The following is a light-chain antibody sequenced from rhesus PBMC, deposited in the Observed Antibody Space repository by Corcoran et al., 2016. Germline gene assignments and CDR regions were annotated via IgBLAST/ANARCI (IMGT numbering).Light chain of an antibody. CDR2: KAS. CDR1: ENVNNH. V-gene: IGKV1-74*01. J-gene: IGKJ2*01. CDR3: QQGYDTPYS. Sequence: DIQLTQSPSSLSTSVGDRVTITCRPSENVNNHLNWYQQKPGKAHKLLIYKASTLQTGVPSRFSGSGSGTDYTFTISSLQPEDVATYFCQQGYDTPYSFGQGTKVEIK.